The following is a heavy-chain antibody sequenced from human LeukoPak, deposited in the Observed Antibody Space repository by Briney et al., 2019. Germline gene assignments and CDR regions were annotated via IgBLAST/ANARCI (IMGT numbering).Heavy chain of an antibody. CDR2: TRNKANSYTT. V-gene: IGHV3-72*01. Sequence: GGSLRLSCAASGFTFSDHYMDWVRQAPGKGLEWVGRTRNKANSYTTEYAASVKGRFTISRDDSKNSLYLQMNSLETEDTAVYYCASSSSYYYGMDVWGQGTTVTVSS. CDR1: GFTFSDHY. CDR3: ASSSSYYYGMDV. D-gene: IGHD6-6*01. J-gene: IGHJ6*02.